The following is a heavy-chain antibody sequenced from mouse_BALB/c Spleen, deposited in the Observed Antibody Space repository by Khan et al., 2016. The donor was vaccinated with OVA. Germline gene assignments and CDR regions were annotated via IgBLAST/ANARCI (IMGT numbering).Heavy chain of an antibody. D-gene: IGHD2-2*01. Sequence: IQLVQSGPELMKPGASVKISCKASGYSFTSYYIHWVMQRHGESLEWIGYIDPFSGGSTYNQKFKVKATLTVDKSSSTAYLHLSNLTSEDSAVYYCTRHGYVAWFTYWGQGTLVTGSA. CDR3: TRHGYVAWFTY. CDR1: GYSFTSYY. J-gene: IGHJ3*01. CDR2: IDPFSGGS. V-gene: IGHV1S135*01.